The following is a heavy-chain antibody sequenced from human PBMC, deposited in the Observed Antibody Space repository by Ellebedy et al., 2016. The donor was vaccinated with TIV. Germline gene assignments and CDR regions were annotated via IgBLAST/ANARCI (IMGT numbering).Heavy chain of an antibody. CDR3: AKDWDSDWLFDY. J-gene: IGHJ4*02. CDR2: ISGSGGST. V-gene: IGHV3-23*01. Sequence: GESLKISXAASGFTFSSYAMSWVRQAPGKGLEWVSAISGSGGSTYYADSVKGRFTISRDNSKNTLYLQMNSLRAEDTAVYYCAKDWDSDWLFDYWGQGTLVTVSS. D-gene: IGHD3-9*01. CDR1: GFTFSSYA.